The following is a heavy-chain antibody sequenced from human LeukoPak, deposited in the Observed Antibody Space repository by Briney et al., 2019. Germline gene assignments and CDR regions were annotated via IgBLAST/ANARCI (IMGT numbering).Heavy chain of an antibody. Sequence: SETLSLTCTVSGGSISTSNYYWGWIRQPPGKGLEWIGNIFYSGSTYYSPSLKSRVTISLDTSRNQFSLKLNPVTAADTAGYYGARGGGSYQRAFTYWGQGTWSPSPQ. CDR2: IFYSGST. CDR3: ARGGGSYQRAFTY. CDR1: GGSISTSNYY. J-gene: IGHJ4*02. V-gene: IGHV4-39*07. D-gene: IGHD1-26*01.